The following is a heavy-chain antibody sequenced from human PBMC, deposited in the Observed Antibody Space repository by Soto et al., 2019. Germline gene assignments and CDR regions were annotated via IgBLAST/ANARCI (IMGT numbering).Heavy chain of an antibody. CDR1: GFTFSNSW. J-gene: IGHJ5*02. D-gene: IGHD4-4*01. CDR3: TPMNTVTT. V-gene: IGHV3-15*01. CDR2: IKSQPDGGTT. Sequence: EVQLVESGGGLVKPGGSLRLSCAASGFTFSNSWMSWVRQAPGKGLEWVGRIKSQPDGGTTDYAAPVTGRFTISRDDSKNTLYLQMNSLKTEDTAVYYCTPMNTVTTWGQGTLVTVSS.